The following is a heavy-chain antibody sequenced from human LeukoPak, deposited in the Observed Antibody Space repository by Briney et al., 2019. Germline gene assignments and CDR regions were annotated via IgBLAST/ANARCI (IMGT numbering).Heavy chain of an antibody. J-gene: IGHJ4*02. CDR3: AREGSYDYVWGSYRYRGYYFDY. V-gene: IGHV4-59*01. CDR1: GASINGYY. Sequence: SETLSLTCSISGASINGYYRSWIRQPPGKGLEWIGYIYYSGSTNYNPSLKSRVTISVDTSKNQFSLKLSSVTAADTAVYYCAREGSYDYVWGSYRYRGYYFDYWGQGTLITVSS. D-gene: IGHD3-16*02. CDR2: IYYSGST.